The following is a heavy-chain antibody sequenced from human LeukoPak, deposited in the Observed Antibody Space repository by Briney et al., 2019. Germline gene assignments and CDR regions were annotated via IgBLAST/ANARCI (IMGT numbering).Heavy chain of an antibody. CDR3: ARHVRRGTHTHHLDF. Sequence: PSETLSLTCAVYGASFSGYYWSWIRQSPGKGLEWIGEIFHSGSTTYNPSLKSRVTMSVDTSRNHFSLKLTSVTAADTAIYYCARHVRRGTHTHHLDFWGQGSLVTVSS. J-gene: IGHJ4*02. CDR2: IFHSGST. D-gene: IGHD1-7*01. CDR1: GASFSGYY. V-gene: IGHV4-34*12.